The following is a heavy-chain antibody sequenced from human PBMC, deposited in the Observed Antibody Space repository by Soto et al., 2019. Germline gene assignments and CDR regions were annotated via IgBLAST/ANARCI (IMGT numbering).Heavy chain of an antibody. CDR2: IYYSGST. V-gene: IGHV4-59*08. D-gene: IGHD6-13*01. CDR3: ARFRAAAGLDY. Sequence: PSETLSLTCTVSGGSISSYYWSWIRQPPGKGLEWIGYIYYSGSTNYNPSLKSRVTISVDTSKNQFSLKLSSVTAADTAVYYCARFRAAAGLDYWGQGTLVTVSS. CDR1: GGSISSYY. J-gene: IGHJ4*02.